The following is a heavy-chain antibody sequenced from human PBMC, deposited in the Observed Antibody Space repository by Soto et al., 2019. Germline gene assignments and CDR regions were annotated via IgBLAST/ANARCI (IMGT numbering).Heavy chain of an antibody. CDR1: GFTFTNYD. V-gene: IGHV3-30*18. CDR3: AKVLRKHSSSPDFDS. Sequence: QVQLVESGGGVVQHGRSLRLSCAVSGFTFTNYDMHWVRQAPGKGLEWVALRSFDGSNKYYADSVKGRFTISTDNSRNTLFLQMTSLRGEDTAVYYCAKVLRKHSSSPDFDSWGQGTLVTVSS. D-gene: IGHD6-13*01. CDR2: RSFDGSNK. J-gene: IGHJ4*02.